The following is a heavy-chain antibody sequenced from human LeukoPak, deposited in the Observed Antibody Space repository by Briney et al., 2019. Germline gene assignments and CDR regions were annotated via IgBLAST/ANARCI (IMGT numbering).Heavy chain of an antibody. CDR1: GYTFTSYY. J-gene: IGHJ6*02. CDR2: INPSGGST. V-gene: IGHV1-46*01. D-gene: IGHD3-10*01. Sequence: ASVKVSCKASGYTFTSYYMHWVRQAPRQGLEWMGIINPSGGSTSYAQKFQGRVTMTRDTSTSTVYMELSSLRSEDTAVYYCARDELLWFGESYYYYGMDVWGQGTTVTVSS. CDR3: ARDELLWFGESYYYYGMDV.